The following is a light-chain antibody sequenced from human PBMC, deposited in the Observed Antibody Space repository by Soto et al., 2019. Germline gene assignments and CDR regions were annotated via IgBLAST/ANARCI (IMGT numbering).Light chain of an antibody. J-gene: IGLJ2*01. CDR2: LDSDGSH. CDR3: QTWGTGIHVV. CDR1: SGHSSYA. Sequence: QPVLTQSPSASASLGASVKLTCTLSSGHSSYAIAWHQQQPEKGPRYLMKLDSDGSHTKGDAIPDRFSGSSSGAERYLTISSLQSEYEAAYYCQTWGTGIHVVFGGGTKVTVL. V-gene: IGLV4-69*01.